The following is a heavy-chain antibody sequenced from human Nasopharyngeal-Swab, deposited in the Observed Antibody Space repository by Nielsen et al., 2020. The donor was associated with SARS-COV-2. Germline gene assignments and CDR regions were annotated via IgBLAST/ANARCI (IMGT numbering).Heavy chain of an antibody. V-gene: IGHV3-9*02. CDR2: ISWNSGSI. CDR1: GSTSDDYA. CDR3: AKVILPTAGSFDY. D-gene: IGHD3-10*01. J-gene: IGHJ4*02. Sequence: SLKISCAASGSTSDDYAMHWVRPPPGKGLEWVSGISWNSGSIGYADSVKGRFTISRDNDKNSLYLQMNSLGDEDTAWYYCAKVILPTAGSFDYWGQGTLVTVSS.